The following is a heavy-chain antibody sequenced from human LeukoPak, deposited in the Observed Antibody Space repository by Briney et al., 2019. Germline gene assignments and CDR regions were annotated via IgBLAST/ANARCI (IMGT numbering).Heavy chain of an antibody. J-gene: IGHJ4*02. CDR3: ARVDYFES. V-gene: IGHV3-48*02. CDR1: GFTFSSYS. CDR2: ISSSSGTI. Sequence: GGSLRLSCAGSGFTFSSYSMGWVRQAPGKGLEWLSYISSSSGTIYYADSVKGRFTISRDNAKNSLYLQMNSLTDEDTAVYYCARVDYFESWGQGTLVTVSS.